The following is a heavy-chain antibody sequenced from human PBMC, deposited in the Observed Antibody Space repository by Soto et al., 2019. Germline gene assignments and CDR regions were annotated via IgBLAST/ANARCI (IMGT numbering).Heavy chain of an antibody. J-gene: IGHJ4*02. CDR1: GFSLSTSGVG. Sequence: QITLKESGPTLVKPTQTLTLTCTCSGFSLSTSGVGVGWIRQPPRKALEWLALIYWDDDKRYSPSLKSRLTLTKDTSKNPVVLIMTNMDPMDTATYYCALSSGYSYADYWGQGTLVTVSS. D-gene: IGHD5-18*01. CDR2: IYWDDDK. CDR3: ALSSGYSYADY. V-gene: IGHV2-5*02.